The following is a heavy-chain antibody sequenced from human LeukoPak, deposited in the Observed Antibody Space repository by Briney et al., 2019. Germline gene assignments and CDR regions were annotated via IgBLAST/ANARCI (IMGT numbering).Heavy chain of an antibody. Sequence: SETLSLTCTVSGGSISSYYWSWIRQPPGKGPEWIGYIYYSGTTNYNPSLKSRVTMSVDTSKNQFSLKLSSVTAADTAVYYCAGDRVDGWRGSRGPFDYWGQGTLVTVSS. CDR1: GGSISSYY. V-gene: IGHV4-59*12. J-gene: IGHJ4*02. CDR3: AGDRVDGWRGSRGPFDY. D-gene: IGHD5-12*01. CDR2: IYYSGTT.